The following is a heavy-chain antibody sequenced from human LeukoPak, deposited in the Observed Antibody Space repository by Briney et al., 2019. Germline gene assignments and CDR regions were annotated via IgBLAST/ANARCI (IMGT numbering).Heavy chain of an antibody. D-gene: IGHD3-22*01. Sequence: GSLRLSCAASGFTFSTYAMSWVRQAPGKGLEWVSAISGSGGSTYYADSVKGRFTISRDNSKNTLYLQMNSLGAEDTAVYYCARYFDSSVYRPFDYWGQGTLVTVSS. V-gene: IGHV3-23*01. CDR1: GFTFSTYA. CDR3: ARYFDSSVYRPFDY. CDR2: ISGSGGST. J-gene: IGHJ4*02.